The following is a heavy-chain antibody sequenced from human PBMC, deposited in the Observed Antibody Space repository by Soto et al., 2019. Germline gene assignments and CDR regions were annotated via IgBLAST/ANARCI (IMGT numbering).Heavy chain of an antibody. CDR2: ISSSSTTI. CDR1: GFTFSSYS. V-gene: IGHV3-48*01. J-gene: IGHJ4*02. CDR3: ASITYCGGDCYFLPDY. Sequence: GGSLRLSCVASGFTFSSYSMNWVRQAPGKGLEWVSYISSSSTTIFYADSVKGRFTISRDNAKNSLYLQMNSLRAEDTAVYYCASITYCGGDCYFLPDYWGQGTLVTVSS. D-gene: IGHD2-21*01.